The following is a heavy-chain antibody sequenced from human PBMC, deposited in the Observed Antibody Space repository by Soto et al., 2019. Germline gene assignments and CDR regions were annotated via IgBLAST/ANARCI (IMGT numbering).Heavy chain of an antibody. J-gene: IGHJ5*02. CDR2: ISAYNGNT. CDR3: AREYCISTSCYLGWFDP. Sequence: ASVKVSCKASGYTFSSYGISWVRQAPGQGLEWMGWISAYNGNTNYAQKLQGRVTMTTDTSTSTAYMELRSLRSDDTAVYYCAREYCISTSCYLGWFDPWGQGTLVTVSS. D-gene: IGHD2-2*01. V-gene: IGHV1-18*01. CDR1: GYTFSSYG.